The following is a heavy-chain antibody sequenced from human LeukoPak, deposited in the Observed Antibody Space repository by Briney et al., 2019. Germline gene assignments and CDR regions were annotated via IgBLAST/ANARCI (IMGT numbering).Heavy chain of an antibody. D-gene: IGHD3-10*01. V-gene: IGHV4-59*01. CDR3: ARGWFEKRYGSSWFDP. CDR1: GGSINSYY. J-gene: IGHJ5*02. CDR2: IYYIGST. Sequence: SETLSLTCTVSGGSINSYYWSWIRQPPGKGLEWIGYIYYIGSTNYNPSLKSRVTISVDTSKNQFSLKLSSVTAADTAVYYCARGWFEKRYGSSWFDPWGQGTLVTVSS.